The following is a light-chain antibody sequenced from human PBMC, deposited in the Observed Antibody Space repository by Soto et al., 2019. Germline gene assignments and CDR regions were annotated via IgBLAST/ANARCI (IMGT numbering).Light chain of an antibody. Sequence: QAPLTQPSPASGSPGPSVTISLTPTSSYVGAHNFVSWHQQHPGKAPKLMIYEVSKRPSGVPDRFSGSKSGNTASLTVSGLQAEDEADYYCSSYAGSNNYVFGTGTKVTVL. CDR2: EVS. V-gene: IGLV2-8*01. CDR1: SSYVGAHNF. CDR3: SSYAGSNNYV. J-gene: IGLJ1*01.